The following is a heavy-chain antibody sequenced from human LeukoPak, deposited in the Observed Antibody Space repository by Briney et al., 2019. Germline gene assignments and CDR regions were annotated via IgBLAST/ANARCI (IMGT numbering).Heavy chain of an antibody. CDR3: VKAVYYGSGSYPLFDP. V-gene: IGHV3-64D*06. CDR1: GFTFSRYA. Sequence: GGSLRLSCSASGFTFSRYAMYWVRQAPGKGLEYVSAVSGNGGSTYYADSVKGRFTISRDNSKNTLYLQMSSLRAEDTAVYYCVKAVYYGSGSYPLFDPWGQGTLVTVSS. CDR2: VSGNGGST. D-gene: IGHD3-10*01. J-gene: IGHJ5*02.